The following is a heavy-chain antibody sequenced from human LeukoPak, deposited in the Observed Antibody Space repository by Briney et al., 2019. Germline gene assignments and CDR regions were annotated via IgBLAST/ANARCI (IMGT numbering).Heavy chain of an antibody. V-gene: IGHV1-24*01. CDR2: FDPEDGET. D-gene: IGHD2/OR15-2a*01. Sequence: EASVKVTCKVSGHTLTELFMHWVRQAPGKGLEWMGGFDPEDGETIYAQKFQGRVTMTKDTSTHTGYMELSSLRSDDTAVYYCTLQRISFLNYFDPWGQGTLVTVSS. J-gene: IGHJ5*02. CDR3: TLQRISFLNYFDP. CDR1: GHTLTELF.